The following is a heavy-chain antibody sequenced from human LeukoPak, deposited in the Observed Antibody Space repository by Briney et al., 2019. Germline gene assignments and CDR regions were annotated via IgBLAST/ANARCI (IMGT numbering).Heavy chain of an antibody. CDR2: ISYDGNNK. J-gene: IGHJ4*02. CDR3: ARAYGLRWSPGDY. Sequence: GGSLRLSCAASGFTFSSYAMHWVRQAPGKGLEWVAVISYDGNNKYYADSVKGRFTISRDNSKNTLYLRMNSLRAEDTAVYYCARAYGLRWSPGDYWGQGTLVTVSS. D-gene: IGHD4-23*01. CDR1: GFTFSSYA. V-gene: IGHV3-30*04.